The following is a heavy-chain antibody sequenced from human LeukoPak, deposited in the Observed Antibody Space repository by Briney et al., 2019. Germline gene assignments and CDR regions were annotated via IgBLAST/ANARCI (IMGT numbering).Heavy chain of an antibody. CDR2: INHSGST. V-gene: IGHV4-34*01. Sequence: PSEILSLTCAVYGGSFSGYYWSWIRQPPGKGLEWIGEINHSGSTNYNPSLKSRVTISVDTSKNQFSLKLSSVTAADTAVYYCARGRRYCSSTSCYAFFDYWGQGTLVTVSS. J-gene: IGHJ4*02. CDR3: ARGRRYCSSTSCYAFFDY. CDR1: GGSFSGYY. D-gene: IGHD2-2*01.